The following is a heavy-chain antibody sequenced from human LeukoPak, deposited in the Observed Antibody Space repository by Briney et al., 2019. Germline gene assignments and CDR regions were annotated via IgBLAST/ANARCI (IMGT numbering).Heavy chain of an antibody. J-gene: IGHJ5*02. CDR3: ARVVVVAATQCWFDP. CDR1: GYTFTSSG. D-gene: IGHD2-15*01. V-gene: IGHV1-18*01. CDR2: ISAYNGNT. Sequence: ASVKVSCKASGYTFTSSGISWVRQAPGQGLEWMGWISAYNGNTNYAQKLQGRVTMTTDTSTSTAYMELRSLRSDDTAVYYCARVVVVAATQCWFDPWGRGTLVTVSP.